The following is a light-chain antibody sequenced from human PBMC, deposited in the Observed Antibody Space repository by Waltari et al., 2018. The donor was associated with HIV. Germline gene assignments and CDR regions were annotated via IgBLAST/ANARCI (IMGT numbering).Light chain of an antibody. CDR3: QTWGAGAVV. CDR1: SGHSSFA. Sequence: PVVTQSSSASASLGASVRLTCTLSSGHSSFAIAWHQQLPEKGPPFLLKVDSDGSHIRGDGIPDRFSGSSSGTERYLTISNLQSDDEADYYCQTWGAGAVVFGGGTRLTVL. J-gene: IGLJ2*01. CDR2: VDSDGSH. V-gene: IGLV4-69*01.